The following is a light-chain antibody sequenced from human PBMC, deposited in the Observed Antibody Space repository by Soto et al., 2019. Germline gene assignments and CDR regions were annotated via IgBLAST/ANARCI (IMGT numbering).Light chain of an antibody. J-gene: IGLJ3*02. V-gene: IGLV1-40*01. CDR3: QSYDSSLSSWV. CDR2: GNS. CDR1: SSNIGAGYD. Sequence: QSVLTQPPSVSGAPGQRVTISCTGSSSNIGAGYDVHWYQQLPGTAPKLLIYGNSNRPSWVPDRFSGSKSATSASLAITGLQAADEADYYCQSYDSSLSSWVFGGGTKLTVL.